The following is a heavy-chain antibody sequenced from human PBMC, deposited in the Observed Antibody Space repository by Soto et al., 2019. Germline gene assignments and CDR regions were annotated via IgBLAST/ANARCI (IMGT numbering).Heavy chain of an antibody. V-gene: IGHV3-23*01. CDR1: GFTFSNYA. Sequence: EVQLLESGGGLVQPGGSLRLSCAASGFTFSNYAMSWVRQAPGQGLEWFSTISGGADSTYYADSVKGRFTISRDNSRNTLYLQMNSLRAEDSAVYYCAKDEGWTNYFDYWGQGTLVTVSS. CDR3: AKDEGWTNYFDY. CDR2: ISGGADST. J-gene: IGHJ4*02.